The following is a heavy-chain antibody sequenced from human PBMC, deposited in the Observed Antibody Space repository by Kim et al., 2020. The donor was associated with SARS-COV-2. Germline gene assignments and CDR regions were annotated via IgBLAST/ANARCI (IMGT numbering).Heavy chain of an antibody. CDR1: GFTLTKYG. V-gene: IGHV3-30*03. J-gene: IGHJ3*02. CDR2: VSYDGSVK. Sequence: GRSLRLSCEASGFTLTKYGMHWVRQAPGTGLEWVAFVSYDGSVKYYGETVKGRFTISRDTSKNTLFLQMDSLRAEDTAVYYCTRGAVSGNDALGIWGQGSLVTVSS. CDR3: TRGAVSGNDALGI. D-gene: IGHD6-19*01.